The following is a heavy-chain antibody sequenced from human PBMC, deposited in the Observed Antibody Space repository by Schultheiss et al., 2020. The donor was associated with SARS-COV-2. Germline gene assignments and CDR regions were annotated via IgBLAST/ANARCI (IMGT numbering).Heavy chain of an antibody. CDR2: ISGSGGST. J-gene: IGHJ3*02. CDR1: GFTVSSNY. D-gene: IGHD1-26*01. Sequence: GESLKISCAASGFTVSSNYMSWVRQAPGKGLEWVSAISGSGGSTYYADSVKGRFTISRDNSKNSLYLQMNSLRAEDTAVYYCARGPTWYSGSYLPFDIWGQGTMVTVSS. V-gene: IGHV3-23*01. CDR3: ARGPTWYSGSYLPFDI.